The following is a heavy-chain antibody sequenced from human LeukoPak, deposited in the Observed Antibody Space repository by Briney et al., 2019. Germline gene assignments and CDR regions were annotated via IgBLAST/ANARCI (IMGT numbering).Heavy chain of an antibody. CDR2: ISSSSSTI. CDR1: GFTFSDYA. V-gene: IGHV3-48*01. D-gene: IGHD3-3*01. J-gene: IGHJ6*02. CDR3: ARYEFDYLMDV. Sequence: GGSLRLSCAASGFTFSDYAMNWVRQAPGKGLEWVSYISSSSSTIYYADSVKGRFTISRDNAKNSLYLQMNSLRAEDTAVYYCARYEFDYLMDVWGQGTTVTVS.